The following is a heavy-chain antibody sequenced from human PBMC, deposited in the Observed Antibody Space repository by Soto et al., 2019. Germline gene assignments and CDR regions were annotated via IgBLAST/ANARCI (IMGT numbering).Heavy chain of an antibody. CDR3: TTIAIFGVVITNYYYGMDV. J-gene: IGHJ6*02. CDR1: GFTFSNAW. D-gene: IGHD3-3*01. CDR2: IKSKTDGGTT. Sequence: EVQLVESGGGLVKPGGSLRLSCAASGFTFSNAWMSWVRQAPGKGLEWVGRIKSKTDGGTTDYAAPVKGRFTISRDDSKNTLYLQMNSLKTEDTAVYYCTTIAIFGVVITNYYYGMDVWGQGTTVTVSS. V-gene: IGHV3-15*01.